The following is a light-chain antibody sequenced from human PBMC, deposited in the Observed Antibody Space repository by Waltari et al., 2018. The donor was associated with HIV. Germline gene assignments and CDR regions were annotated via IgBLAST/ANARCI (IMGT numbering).Light chain of an antibody. V-gene: IGKV1-39*01. CDR1: QSISAY. CDR3: QQSYTAPWT. CDR2: ASS. J-gene: IGKJ1*01. Sequence: DIQMTQSPSSLSASVGDRVTITCRASQSISAYLCWYQQKPRKAPKLLISASSSLQSGVSSRFSGSGSGTDFTLTISSLQSEDFATYYCQQSYTAPWTFGQGTKVEIK.